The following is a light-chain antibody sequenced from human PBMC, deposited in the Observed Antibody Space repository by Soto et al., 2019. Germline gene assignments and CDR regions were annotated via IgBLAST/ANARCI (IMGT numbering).Light chain of an antibody. V-gene: IGKV1-5*03. Sequence: DIQMTQSPSTLSASVGDRVIITCRASQDVSQWLAWYQQKPGKAPKLLIYKASQLESGVPSRFSGRGSGTEFTLTIRDLQPDDFATYFCQQYDSDSYTFGQGTTLDIK. J-gene: IGKJ2*01. CDR1: QDVSQW. CDR3: QQYDSDSYT. CDR2: KAS.